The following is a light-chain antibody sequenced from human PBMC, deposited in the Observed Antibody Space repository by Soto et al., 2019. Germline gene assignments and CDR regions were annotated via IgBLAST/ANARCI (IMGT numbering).Light chain of an antibody. CDR1: SSDVGAYDY. V-gene: IGLV2-14*01. CDR3: CSYTYTGTLV. Sequence: QSALTQPASVSGSPGQSVTISCTGTSSDVGAYDYVSWYQHHPGKAPKLIIYEVSNRPSGVSNRLSGSKSGTTASLTISGLQAEDEAEYYCCSYTYTGTLVFGGGTQLTVL. CDR2: EVS. J-gene: IGLJ2*01.